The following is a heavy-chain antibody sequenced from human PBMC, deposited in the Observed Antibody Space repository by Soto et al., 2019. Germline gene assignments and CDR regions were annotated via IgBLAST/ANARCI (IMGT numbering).Heavy chain of an antibody. V-gene: IGHV4-59*01. J-gene: IGHJ4*02. Sequence: ETLSLTCTVSGDSISTFYWGWMRQSPGKELEWIGYVYYTGSTNYNPSLKSRVTISVDRSKNQFSLKLTSANAADTAVYYCARGRTLRNYADDSSDYFYFFDYWGQGTQVTVSS. CDR3: ARGRTLRNYADDSSDYFYFFDY. CDR1: GDSISTFY. D-gene: IGHD3-22*01. CDR2: VYYTGST.